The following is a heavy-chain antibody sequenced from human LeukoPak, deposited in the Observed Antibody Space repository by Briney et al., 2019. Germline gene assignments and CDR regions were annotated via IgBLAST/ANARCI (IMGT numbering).Heavy chain of an antibody. CDR1: GYTFTSYA. J-gene: IGHJ4*02. Sequence: GASVKVSCKASGYTFTSYAMNWVRQAPGQGLEWMGWINTNTGNPTYAQGFTGRFVFSLDTSVSTAYLQIDSLKAEDTALYYCAFISSGWSILFWGEGTLVTVSS. V-gene: IGHV7-4-1*01. CDR3: AFISSGWSILF. D-gene: IGHD6-19*01. CDR2: INTNTGNP.